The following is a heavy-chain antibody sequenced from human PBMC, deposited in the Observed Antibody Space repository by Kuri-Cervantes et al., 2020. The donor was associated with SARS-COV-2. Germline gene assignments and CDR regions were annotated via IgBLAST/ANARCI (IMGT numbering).Heavy chain of an antibody. J-gene: IGHJ3*02. V-gene: IGHV1-45*01. D-gene: IGHD5-24*01. Sequence: SVKVSCKAFGYTFTTYFLHWVRQAPGQAPEWMGWITPFNGNTKYAQKFQDRVTITRDRSMNTAYMELNSLRSEDTAMYYCARSGPGAISREDGALDIWGQGTMVTVSS. CDR1: GYTFTTYF. CDR3: ARSGPGAISREDGALDI. CDR2: ITPFNGNT.